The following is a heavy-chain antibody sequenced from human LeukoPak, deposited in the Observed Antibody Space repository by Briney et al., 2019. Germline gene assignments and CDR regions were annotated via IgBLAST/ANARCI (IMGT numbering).Heavy chain of an antibody. Sequence: SETLSLTCAVYGGSFSGYYWSWIRQPPGKGLEWIGEINHSGSTNYNPSLKSRVTISVDTSKNHFSLKLSSVTAADTAVYYCARGPRWLQSSYWGQGTLVTVSS. V-gene: IGHV4-34*01. CDR2: INHSGST. CDR1: GGSFSGYY. J-gene: IGHJ4*02. D-gene: IGHD5-24*01. CDR3: ARGPRWLQSSY.